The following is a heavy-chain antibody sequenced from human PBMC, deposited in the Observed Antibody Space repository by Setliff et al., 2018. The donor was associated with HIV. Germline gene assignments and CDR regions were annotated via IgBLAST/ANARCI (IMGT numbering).Heavy chain of an antibody. CDR2: ITPILGTT. CDR1: GGTLTSDA. V-gene: IGHV1-69*13. D-gene: IGHD2-21*02. Sequence: SVKVSCKASGGTLTSDAISWVRQAPGQGLEWMGGITPILGTTKYAQKFQDRVKIIADELTNIAYLEINSLRSEDSAIYYCALNGGGDCCFDSWGQGTLVTVSS. CDR3: ALNGGGDCCFDS. J-gene: IGHJ4*02.